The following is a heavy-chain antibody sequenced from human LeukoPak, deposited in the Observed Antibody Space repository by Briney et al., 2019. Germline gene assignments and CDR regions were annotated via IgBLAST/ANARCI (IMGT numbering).Heavy chain of an antibody. CDR1: GGSISSSSYD. J-gene: IGHJ6*03. Sequence: KPSETLSLTCTVSGGSISSSSYDWGWIRQPPGKGLDWIGSIYYSGITYYNPSLKSRVTISIDTSKNQFSLKLRSVTAADTAVCYCARLLVFYYYMAVWGKGTTVTVSS. CDR3: ARLLVFYYYMAV. CDR2: IYYSGIT. V-gene: IGHV4-39*01.